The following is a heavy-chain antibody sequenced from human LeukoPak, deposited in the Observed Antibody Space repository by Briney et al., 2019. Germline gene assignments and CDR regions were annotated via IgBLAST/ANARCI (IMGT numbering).Heavy chain of an antibody. CDR3: ASPGIIRAGTDRGFDY. CDR2: ISYSGNT. Sequence: PSETLSLTCTVSGGSISSYYWNWVRQPPGKGLEWIGFISYSGNTNYNPSLKSRVTISIDTSKSQFSLKLSSVTAADTAVYYCASPGIIRAGTDRGFDYWGQGTLVTVSS. D-gene: IGHD6-13*01. CDR1: GGSISSYY. J-gene: IGHJ4*02. V-gene: IGHV4-59*01.